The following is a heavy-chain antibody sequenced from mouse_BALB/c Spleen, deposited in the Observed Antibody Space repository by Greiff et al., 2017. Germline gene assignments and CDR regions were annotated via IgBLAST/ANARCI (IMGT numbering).Heavy chain of an antibody. D-gene: IGHD4-1*01. CDR1: GYTFTSYY. Sequence: VQLQQSGPELVKPGASVRISCKASGYTFTSYYIHWVKQRPGQGLEWIGWIYPGNVNTKYNEKFKGKATLTADKSSSTAYMQLSSLTSEDSAVYFCARSRETGTLDYWGQGTTLTVSS. CDR2: IYPGNVNT. CDR3: ARSRETGTLDY. J-gene: IGHJ2*01. V-gene: IGHV1S56*01.